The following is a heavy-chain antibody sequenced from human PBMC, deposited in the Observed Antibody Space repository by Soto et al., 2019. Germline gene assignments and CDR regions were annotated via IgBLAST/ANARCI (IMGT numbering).Heavy chain of an antibody. V-gene: IGHV2-5*02. J-gene: IGHJ3*02. CDR3: ARTSGQDALDI. CDR2: IYWDDDK. Sequence: QITLKESDTTLVKPTQTLTLTCTFSGFSLSTSGVGVGWIRQPPGKALEWLAVIYWDDDKRYNPPLKSRLTXTXATSKDQVDLTMTNMDPVDTATYDCARTSGQDALDIWGQGTMDTVSS. CDR1: GFSLSTSGVG.